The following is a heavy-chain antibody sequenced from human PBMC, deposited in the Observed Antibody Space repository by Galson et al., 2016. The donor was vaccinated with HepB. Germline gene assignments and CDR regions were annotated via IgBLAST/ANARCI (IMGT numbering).Heavy chain of an antibody. D-gene: IGHD6-13*01. CDR2: IYPGASET. CDR1: GYRFTTSW. Sequence: QSGAEVKQPGESLTISCQGSGYRFTTSWIGWVRQMPGQGLEWMGIIYPGASETRYSPSFQGQVTTSADNSTSTAYLQWSSLTASDTAMYYCARHELHSNSWYMDSWGQGSLVIVSS. CDR3: ARHELHSNSWYMDS. J-gene: IGHJ4*02. V-gene: IGHV5-51*01.